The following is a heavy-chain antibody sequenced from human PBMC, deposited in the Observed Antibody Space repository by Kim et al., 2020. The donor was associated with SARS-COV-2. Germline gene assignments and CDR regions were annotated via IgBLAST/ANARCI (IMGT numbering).Heavy chain of an antibody. V-gene: IGHV3-30*03. CDR1: GFTFSSYG. CDR3: VLSTLITIFGVVIEEHS. J-gene: IGHJ4*02. D-gene: IGHD3-3*01. CDR2: ISYDGSNK. Sequence: GGSLRLSCAASGFTFSSYGMHWVRQAPGKGLEWVAVISYDGSNKYYADSVKGRFTISRDNSKNTLYLQMNSLRAEDTAVYYCVLSTLITIFGVVIEEHSWGQGTLVTVSS.